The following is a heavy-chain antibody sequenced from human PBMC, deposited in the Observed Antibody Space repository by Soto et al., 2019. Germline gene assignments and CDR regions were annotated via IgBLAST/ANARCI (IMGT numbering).Heavy chain of an antibody. D-gene: IGHD6-25*01. CDR3: GEDRRPNYSYGMDV. Sequence: QVQLVESGGGVVQPGRSLRLSCAASGFTFSSYGMHWVRQAPGKGLEWVAVISYDGSNKYYADSVKGRFTISRDNSKNSLYLQMTSLREEDTAMYYCGEDRRPNYSYGMDVWGQGPTVTVSS. CDR2: ISYDGSNK. J-gene: IGHJ6*02. CDR1: GFTFSSYG. V-gene: IGHV3-30*18.